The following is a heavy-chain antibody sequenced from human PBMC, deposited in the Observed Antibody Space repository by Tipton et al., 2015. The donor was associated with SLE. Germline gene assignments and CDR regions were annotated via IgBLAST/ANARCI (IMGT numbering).Heavy chain of an antibody. Sequence: TLSLTCTVSGGSISSGGYYWSWIRQPAGKGLEWIGRIYTSGSTNYNPSLKSRVTMSVDTSKNQFSLKLSSVTAADTAVYYCARDLSIAAAGTFDYWGQGTLVTVSS. V-gene: IGHV4-61*02. CDR3: ARDLSIAAAGTFDY. CDR2: IYTSGST. J-gene: IGHJ4*02. D-gene: IGHD6-13*01. CDR1: GGSISSGGYY.